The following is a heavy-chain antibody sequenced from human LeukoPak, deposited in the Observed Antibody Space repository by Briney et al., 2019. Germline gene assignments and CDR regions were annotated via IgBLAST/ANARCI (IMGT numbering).Heavy chain of an antibody. CDR1: GGSISSYY. J-gene: IGHJ4*02. CDR2: IYYSGST. V-gene: IGHV4-59*01. Sequence: NASETLSLTCTVSGGSISSYYWSWIRQPPGKGLEWIGYIYYSGSTNYNPSLKSRVTISVDTSKNQFSLKLSSVTAADTAVYYCARDEAVAGLDYWGQGTLVTVSS. CDR3: ARDEAVAGLDY. D-gene: IGHD6-19*01.